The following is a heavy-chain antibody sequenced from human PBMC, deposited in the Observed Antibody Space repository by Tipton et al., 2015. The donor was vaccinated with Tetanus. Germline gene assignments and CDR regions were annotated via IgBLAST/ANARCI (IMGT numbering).Heavy chain of an antibody. D-gene: IGHD4-17*01. CDR1: GGSISSYY. J-gene: IGHJ6*02. CDR2: IYYSGST. V-gene: IGHV4-59*01. Sequence: LRLSCTVSGGSISSYYWSWIRQPPGKGLEWIGYIYYSGSTNYNPSLKSRVTISVDTSKNQFSLKLSSVAAADTAVYYCARGTVTPYYYYGMDVWGQGTTVTVSS. CDR3: ARGTVTPYYYYGMDV.